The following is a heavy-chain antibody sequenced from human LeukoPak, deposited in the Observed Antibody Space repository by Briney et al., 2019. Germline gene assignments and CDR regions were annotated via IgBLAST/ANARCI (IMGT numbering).Heavy chain of an antibody. CDR2: IHYSGRT. D-gene: IGHD3-22*01. V-gene: IGHV4-59*01. J-gene: IGHJ3*02. CDR1: GGSISSYY. CDR3: ARLLDNDSSGDPDTFDM. Sequence: SETLSLTCTVSGGSISSYYWSWIRQPPGKGLEWIAVIHYSGRTKYNPSLQSRVTISIDTSENNFSLRLTSVTAADTAVYYCARLLDNDSSGDPDTFDMWGQGTVVSVSS.